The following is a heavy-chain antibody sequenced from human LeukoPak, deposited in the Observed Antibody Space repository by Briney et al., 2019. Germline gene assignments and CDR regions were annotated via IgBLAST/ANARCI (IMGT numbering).Heavy chain of an antibody. CDR1: GFTFSSYA. CDR3: ATYYYDSSDFDY. V-gene: IGHV3-23*01. Sequence: GGSLRHSCAASGFTFSSYAMSWVRQAPGKGLEWVSAISGSGGSTYYADSVKGRFTISRDNSKNTLYLQMNSLRAEDTAVYYCATYYYDSSDFDYWGQGTLVTVSS. CDR2: ISGSGGST. J-gene: IGHJ4*02. D-gene: IGHD3-22*01.